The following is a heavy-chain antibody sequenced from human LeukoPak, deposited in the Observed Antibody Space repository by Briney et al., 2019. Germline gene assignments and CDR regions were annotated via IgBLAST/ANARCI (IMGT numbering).Heavy chain of an antibody. CDR2: IYYSGST. CDR3: ATSTHSFDY. Sequence: SETLSLTCSVSCGSISSYYWSWIRQPPGKGLEWIGYIYYSGSTNYNPCLKSRVTISVDTSKDQFSLKLSSVTAADTAVYYCATSTHSFDYWGQGTLVTVSS. J-gene: IGHJ4*02. D-gene: IGHD5/OR15-5a*01. V-gene: IGHV4-59*01. CDR1: CGSISSYY.